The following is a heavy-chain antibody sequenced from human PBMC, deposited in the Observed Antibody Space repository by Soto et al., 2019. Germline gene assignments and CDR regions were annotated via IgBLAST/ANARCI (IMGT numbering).Heavy chain of an antibody. Sequence: GGSLRLSCAASGFTLSTYAMNWVRQAPGKGLEWVSGISAGGGRTHHADSVKGRFTISRDSSKNTLYLQINSLRVEDTAVYFCAKDRTLYYDFWSGSPSLDVWRQGTTVTVSS. V-gene: IGHV3-23*01. CDR2: ISAGGGRT. J-gene: IGHJ6*02. CDR3: AKDRTLYYDFWSGSPSLDV. CDR1: GFTLSTYA. D-gene: IGHD3-3*01.